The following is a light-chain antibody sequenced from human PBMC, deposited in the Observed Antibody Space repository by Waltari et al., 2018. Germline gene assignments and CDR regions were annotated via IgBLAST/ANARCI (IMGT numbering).Light chain of an antibody. Sequence: QSVLTQPPSVSAAPGQAVAISCSGGDSTVGKNFVSWYQHIPGTAPKLLIFDSYKRPAGIPDRFSGSISGTSATLDITGLQTGDEATYFCATWDGSLNVVLFGGGNYVTVL. CDR1: DSTVGKNF. CDR2: DSY. V-gene: IGLV1-51*01. J-gene: IGLJ2*01. CDR3: ATWDGSLNVVL.